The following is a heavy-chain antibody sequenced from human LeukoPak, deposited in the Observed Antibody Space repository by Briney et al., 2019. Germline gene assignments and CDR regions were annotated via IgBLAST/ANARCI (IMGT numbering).Heavy chain of an antibody. CDR1: GFTFSSYS. Sequence: GGSLRLSCEASGFTFSSYSLNWVRQAPGKGLEWVSAISGSGGSTYYADSVKGRFTISRDNSKNTLYLQMSSLRAEDTAVYYCAKRGQAYYYYYYMDVWGKGTTVTVSS. J-gene: IGHJ6*03. CDR2: ISGSGGST. CDR3: AKRGQAYYYYYYMDV. V-gene: IGHV3-23*01.